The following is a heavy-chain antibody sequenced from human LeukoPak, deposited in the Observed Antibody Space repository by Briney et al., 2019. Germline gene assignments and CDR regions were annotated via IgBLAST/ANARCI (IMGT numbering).Heavy chain of an antibody. V-gene: IGHV1-69*01. D-gene: IGHD5-18*01. J-gene: IGHJ6*02. CDR1: GGTFSSYA. CDR3: ARPEKKWILGVPAVTRDYGMDV. CDR2: IIPIFGTA. Sequence: GASVTVSCKASGGTFSSYAISWVRQAPGQGLEWMGGIIPIFGTANYAQKFQGRVTITADESTSTAYMELSSLRSEDTAVYYCARPEKKWILGVPAVTRDYGMDVWGQGTTVTVSS.